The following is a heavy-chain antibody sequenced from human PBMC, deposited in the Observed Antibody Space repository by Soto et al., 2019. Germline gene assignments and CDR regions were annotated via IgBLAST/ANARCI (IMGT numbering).Heavy chain of an antibody. CDR3: ARAVGPFDY. V-gene: IGHV3-33*01. Sequence: GGSLRLSCAASGFMFSTYGRHWVRQAPGLGLEWVAVIWYDGSNKYYGDSVKGRFTISRDNSENTLYLQMNSLRAEDTAVYYCARAVGPFDYWGQGTLVTVSS. CDR2: IWYDGSNK. J-gene: IGHJ4*02. D-gene: IGHD1-26*01. CDR1: GFMFSTYG.